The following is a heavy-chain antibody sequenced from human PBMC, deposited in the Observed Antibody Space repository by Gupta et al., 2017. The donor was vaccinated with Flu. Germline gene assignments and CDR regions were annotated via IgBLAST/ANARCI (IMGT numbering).Heavy chain of an antibody. CDR1: GFTFGGNS. Sequence: EVQLVESGGGVVQPGGSLRLPCTAAGFTFGGNSISYVRQAPGKGLEWVGFISSKAYGRPKEDAASVKVSFTIVKDKTKRFPYLQMQSLKTEDVADYECAGPGAGPRGVGGNWGQGTLVTVSS. CDR3: AGPGAGPRGVGGN. J-gene: IGHJ4*02. V-gene: IGHV3-49*04. D-gene: IGHD2-8*02. CDR2: ISSKAYGRPK.